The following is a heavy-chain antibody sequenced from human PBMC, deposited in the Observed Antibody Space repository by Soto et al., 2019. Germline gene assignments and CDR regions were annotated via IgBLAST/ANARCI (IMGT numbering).Heavy chain of an antibody. CDR3: AREASGYSYGPYYYYGMDV. CDR2: IIPIFGTA. CDR1: GGTFSSYA. Sequence: QVQLVQSGAEVKKPGSSVKVSCKASGGTFSSYAISWVRQAPGQGLEWMGGIIPIFGTANYAQKFQGRVTITADKYTSTAYMELSSLRSEDTAVYYCAREASGYSYGPYYYYGMDVWGQGTTVTVSS. J-gene: IGHJ6*02. D-gene: IGHD5-18*01. V-gene: IGHV1-69*06.